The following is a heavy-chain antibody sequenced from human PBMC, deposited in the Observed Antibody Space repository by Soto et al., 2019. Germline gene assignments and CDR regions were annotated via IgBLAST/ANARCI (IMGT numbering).Heavy chain of an antibody. J-gene: IGHJ4*02. CDR3: GRGRSGQIVVFY. CDR2: IGPESGAT. V-gene: IGHV1-2*02. CDR1: GYTFTGHY. D-gene: IGHD1-26*01. Sequence: ASVKVSCKASGYTFTGHYIHWVRQAPEQGPEWMGEIGPESGATRYAEKFQGRVTMTLDTSITTVYMELRNLSPDDTAVYYCGRGRSGQIVVFYWGQGTPVTVSS.